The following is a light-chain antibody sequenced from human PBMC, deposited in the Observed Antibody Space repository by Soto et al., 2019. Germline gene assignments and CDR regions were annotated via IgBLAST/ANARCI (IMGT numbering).Light chain of an antibody. Sequence: QPALTQPASVSGSPGQSITISCTGTSSDVGGYNFVSWYQQHPGKAPKVMIYEVSSRPSGVSNRFSGSKSGNTASLTISGLQAEDEADYYCSSYASSRTLYVFGTGTKVTVL. CDR3: SSYASSRTLYV. CDR2: EVS. V-gene: IGLV2-14*01. J-gene: IGLJ1*01. CDR1: SSDVGGYNF.